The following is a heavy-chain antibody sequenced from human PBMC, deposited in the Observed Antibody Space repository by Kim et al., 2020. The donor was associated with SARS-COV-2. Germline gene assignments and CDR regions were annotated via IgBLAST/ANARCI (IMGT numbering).Heavy chain of an antibody. D-gene: IGHD3-3*01. V-gene: IGHV4-31*03. J-gene: IGHJ4*02. CDR2: IYYSGST. Sequence: SETLSLTCTVSGGSISSGGYYWSWIRQHPGKGLEWIGYIYYSGSTYYNPSLKSRVTISVDTSKNQYSLKLSSVTAADTAVYYCARAEGSITIFRVVIQNFDLGRQGTLVSVPS. CDR1: GGSISSGGYY. CDR3: ARAEGSITIFRVVIQNFDL.